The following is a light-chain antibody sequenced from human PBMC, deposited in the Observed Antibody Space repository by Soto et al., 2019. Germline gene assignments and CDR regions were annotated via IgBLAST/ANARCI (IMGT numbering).Light chain of an antibody. CDR1: SSDVGSYNL. CDR2: EGS. Sequence: QSVLTQPASVSGSPGQSITISCTGTSSDVGSYNLVSWYQQHAGKAPKLMIYEGSKRPSGVSNRFSGSKSGHTASLTISGLQTEDEADYFCCSYAGSSTVVFGGGTQLTVL. J-gene: IGLJ2*01. V-gene: IGLV2-23*01. CDR3: CSYAGSSTVV.